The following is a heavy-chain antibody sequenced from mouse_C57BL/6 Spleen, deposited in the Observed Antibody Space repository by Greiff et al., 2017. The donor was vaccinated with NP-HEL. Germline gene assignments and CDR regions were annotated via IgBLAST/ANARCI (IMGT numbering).Heavy chain of an antibody. V-gene: IGHV1-82*01. CDR3: ARDNCDRRTYWYFEV. J-gene: IGHJ1*03. D-gene: IGHD4-1*01. CDR1: GYAFSSSW. Sequence: QVQLKQSGPELVKPGASVKISCKASGYAFSSSWMNWVKQRPGKGLEWIGRIYTGDGDTNYNGKFKGKATLTADKSSSTAYMQLSSLTSEDSAVYFWARDNCDRRTYWYFEVWGTGTTVTVSS. CDR2: IYTGDGDT.